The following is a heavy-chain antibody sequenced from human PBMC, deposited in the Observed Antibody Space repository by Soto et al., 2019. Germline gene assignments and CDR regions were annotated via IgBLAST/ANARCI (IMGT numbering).Heavy chain of an antibody. Sequence: QVRLRQWAAGRLKPSETMSLTCVVYGGSLSGYNGSWIRQPPGKGLEWIGGINHSGSTNYNPSLKSRVTISVDTSKNQFSLKLSSVTAADTAVYYCERAVDTAMANDYWGQGTLVTVSS. D-gene: IGHD5-18*01. CDR1: GGSLSGYN. CDR3: ERAVDTAMANDY. J-gene: IGHJ4*02. V-gene: IGHV4-34*01. CDR2: INHSGST.